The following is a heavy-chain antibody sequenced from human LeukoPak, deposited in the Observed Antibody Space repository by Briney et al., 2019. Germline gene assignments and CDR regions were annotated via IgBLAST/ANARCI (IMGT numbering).Heavy chain of an antibody. D-gene: IGHD2-15*01. CDR2: IYYSGST. V-gene: IGHV4-31*03. Sequence: SETLSLTCTVSGGSISSGGYYWSWIRQHPGKGLEWIGYIYYSGSTYYNPPLKSRVTISVDTSKNQFSLKLSSVTAADTAVYYCARVCVDYYYGMDVWGQGTTVTVSS. J-gene: IGHJ6*02. CDR1: GGSISSGGYY. CDR3: ARVCVDYYYGMDV.